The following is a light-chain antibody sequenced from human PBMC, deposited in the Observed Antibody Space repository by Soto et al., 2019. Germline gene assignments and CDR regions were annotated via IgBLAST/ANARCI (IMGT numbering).Light chain of an antibody. J-gene: IGLJ3*02. Sequence: QSALTQPRSVSGSPGQSATISCTGTSSDVGGYDFVSWFQQQPGKAPKLIIYDVTKRPSGVPARFSGSKSGSTASLTSSGLQAEDEADYYCCSYAGYSWVFGEGTKLTVL. CDR1: SSDVGGYDF. CDR3: CSYAGYSWV. V-gene: IGLV2-11*01. CDR2: DVT.